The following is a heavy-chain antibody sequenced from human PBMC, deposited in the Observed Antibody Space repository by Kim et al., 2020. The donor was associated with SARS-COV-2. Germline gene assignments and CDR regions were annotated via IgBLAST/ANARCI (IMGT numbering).Heavy chain of an antibody. CDR2: IGTAGDT. D-gene: IGHD6-13*01. J-gene: IGHJ2*01. Sequence: GGSLRLSCAASGFTFSSYDMHWVRQATGKGLEWVSAIGTAGDTYYPGSVKGRFTISRENAKNSLYLQMNSLRAGDTAVYYCARRSSWSWYFDLWGRGTLVTVSS. CDR3: ARRSSWSWYFDL. V-gene: IGHV3-13*04. CDR1: GFTFSSYD.